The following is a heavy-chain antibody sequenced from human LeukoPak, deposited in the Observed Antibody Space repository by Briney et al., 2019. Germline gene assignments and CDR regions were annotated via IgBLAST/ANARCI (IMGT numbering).Heavy chain of an antibody. CDR1: GGSISSGGYY. CDR3: ARSGCSSTSCASDY. V-gene: IGHV4-31*03. CDR2: IYYSGST. D-gene: IGHD2-2*01. J-gene: IGHJ4*02. Sequence: PSETLSLTCTVSGGSISSGGYYWSWIRQHPGKGLEWIWYIYYSGSTYYNPSLKSRVTIAVDTSKNQFSLKLSSVTAADTAVYYCARSGCSSTSCASDYWGQGTLVTVSS.